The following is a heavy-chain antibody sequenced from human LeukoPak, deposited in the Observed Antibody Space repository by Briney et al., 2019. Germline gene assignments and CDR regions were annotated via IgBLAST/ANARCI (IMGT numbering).Heavy chain of an antibody. Sequence: GGSLRLSCAASGFTFSSYAMHWVRQAPGKGLDWVAVISYDGSNKYYADSVKGRFTISRDNSKNTLYLQMNSLRAEDTAVYYCAREVATIGEFDYWGQGTLVTVSS. CDR1: GFTFSSYA. V-gene: IGHV3-30-3*01. CDR2: ISYDGSNK. CDR3: AREVATIGEFDY. D-gene: IGHD5-12*01. J-gene: IGHJ4*02.